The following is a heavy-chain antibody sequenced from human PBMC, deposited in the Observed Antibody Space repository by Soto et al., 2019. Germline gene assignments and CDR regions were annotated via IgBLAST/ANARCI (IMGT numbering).Heavy chain of an antibody. D-gene: IGHD3-22*01. CDR2: ISGRGGVT. V-gene: IGHV3-23*01. CDR3: AKDRQFRSYYESDGHYND. CDR1: GFTFRNQD. J-gene: IGHJ4*02. Sequence: EVQLLDSGGGLVQPGGSLRLTCVGSGFTFRNQDMRWVRQAPGKGLEWVSGISGRGGVTYYADSVKGRFTISRDNSKNTLYLQMNNLRANDTAVYYCAKDRQFRSYYESDGHYNDWGQGTLVTVSS.